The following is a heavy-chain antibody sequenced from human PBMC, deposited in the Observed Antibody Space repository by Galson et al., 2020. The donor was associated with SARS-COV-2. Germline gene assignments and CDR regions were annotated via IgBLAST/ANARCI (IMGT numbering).Heavy chain of an antibody. CDR2: INTDGSST. Sequence: GGSLRLSCAASRFTFSSYWMHWVRQAPGKGLVWVSGINTDGSSTRYADSVKGRFTISRDNAKNTLYLQMNSLRAEDTAMYYCARSFDGWGQGTLVTVSS. CDR1: RFTFSSYW. J-gene: IGHJ4*02. V-gene: IGHV3-74*01. CDR3: ARSFDG. D-gene: IGHD3-3*02.